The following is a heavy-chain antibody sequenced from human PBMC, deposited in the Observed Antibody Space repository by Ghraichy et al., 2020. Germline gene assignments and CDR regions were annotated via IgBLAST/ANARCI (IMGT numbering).Heavy chain of an antibody. CDR2: ISSSGSTI. CDR3: ASLEVRDWNPFDI. J-gene: IGHJ3*02. D-gene: IGHD1-1*01. V-gene: IGHV3-48*03. CDR1: GFNFMTYE. Sequence: GGSLRLSCAGTGFNFMTYEMNWVRQAPGKGLEWVSYISSSGSTISYADSVKGRFTISRDNAKNSLYLQMNSLRVEDTAVYYCASLEVRDWNPFDIWGQGTMVTVSS.